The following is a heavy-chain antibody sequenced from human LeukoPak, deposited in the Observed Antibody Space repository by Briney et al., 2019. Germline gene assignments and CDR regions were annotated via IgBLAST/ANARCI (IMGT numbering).Heavy chain of an antibody. Sequence: SVKVSCKASGGAFNSYTITWVRQAPGQGLELMGRIIPILGIANYAQKFQRRVTITADKSTSTAYMELSSLRSEDTAVYYCAINWNDWGQGTLVTVSS. CDR2: IIPILGIA. D-gene: IGHD1-1*01. J-gene: IGHJ4*02. CDR3: AINWND. CDR1: GGAFNSYT. V-gene: IGHV1-69*02.